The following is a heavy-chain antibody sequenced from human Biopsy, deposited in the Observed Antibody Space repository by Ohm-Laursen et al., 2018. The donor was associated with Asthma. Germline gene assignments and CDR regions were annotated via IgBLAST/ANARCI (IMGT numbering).Heavy chain of an antibody. Sequence: SLRLSCAASGFSFSNFAIHWVRQAPGKGLEWVGVISKDAGTQDYADSVKGRFTFSRDNSQNTLSLEMNSLRVEDTAVYYCARDLRSDNWNPWGMDVWGLGTTVTVAS. CDR3: ARDLRSDNWNPWGMDV. CDR1: GFSFSNFA. V-gene: IGHV3-30*01. CDR2: ISKDAGTQ. J-gene: IGHJ6*02. D-gene: IGHD1-20*01.